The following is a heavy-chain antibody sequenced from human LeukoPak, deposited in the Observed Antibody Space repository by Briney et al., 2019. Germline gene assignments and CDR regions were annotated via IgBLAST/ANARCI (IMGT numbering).Heavy chain of an antibody. CDR3: TTETVLEWFDY. V-gene: IGHV3-15*01. Sequence: GGSLRLSCAASGFTFSNAWMSWVRQAPGKGLEWVGRIKSKTDGGITDYAAPVKGRFTISRDDSKNTLYLQMNSLKTEDTAVYYCTTETVLEWFDYWGQGTLVTVSS. J-gene: IGHJ4*02. CDR2: IKSKTDGGIT. CDR1: GFTFSNAW. D-gene: IGHD3-3*01.